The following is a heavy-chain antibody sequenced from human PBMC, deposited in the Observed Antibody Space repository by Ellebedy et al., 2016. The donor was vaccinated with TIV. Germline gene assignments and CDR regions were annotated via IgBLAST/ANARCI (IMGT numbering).Heavy chain of an antibody. CDR2: IYNDGSST. CDR3: VRDGSYDYDDY. D-gene: IGHD3-16*01. CDR1: GFTFSNYW. Sequence: PGGSLRLSCAASGFTFSNYWMHWVRQAPGKGLVWVSRIYNDGSSTSYADSVEGRFTISRDNPKNTVYLQMNSLRVEDTAVYYCVRDGSYDYDDYWGQGTVVTVSS. J-gene: IGHJ4*02. V-gene: IGHV3-74*01.